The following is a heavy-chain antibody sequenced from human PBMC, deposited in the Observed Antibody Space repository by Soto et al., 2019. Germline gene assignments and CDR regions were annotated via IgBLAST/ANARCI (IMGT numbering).Heavy chain of an antibody. CDR1: GFTFSNYG. D-gene: IGHD1-26*01. J-gene: IGHJ4*02. CDR2: ISDSGGT. Sequence: GGSLRLSCAASGFTFSNYGMTWVRQAPGKGLEWVSSISDSGGTYYADSVKGRLTISRDNSKNTLYLQMNSLRAEDTALYYCAKELGATRFPFDYWGQGILVTVSS. CDR3: AKELGATRFPFDY. V-gene: IGHV3-23*01.